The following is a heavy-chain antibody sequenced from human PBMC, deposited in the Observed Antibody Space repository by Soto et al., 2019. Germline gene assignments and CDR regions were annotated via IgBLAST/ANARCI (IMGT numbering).Heavy chain of an antibody. Sequence: EVQLVESGGGLVQPGGSLRLSCVASGFTFSNYWMGWVRQAPGKGLEWVANIRQDGGHKRYLDSVKGRFTISRDNAKYSRYLQMNNPRTEVKDQYYFGRTDGGGTCYSQAWSLDIWGRGTLVTLAS. CDR1: GFTFSNYW. D-gene: IGHD2-15*01. CDR2: IRQDGGHK. CDR3: GRTDGGGTCYSQAWSLDI. J-gene: IGHJ2*01. V-gene: IGHV3-7*03.